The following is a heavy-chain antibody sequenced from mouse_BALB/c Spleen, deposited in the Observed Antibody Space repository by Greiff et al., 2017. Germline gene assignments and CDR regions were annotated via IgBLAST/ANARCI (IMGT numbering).Heavy chain of an antibody. CDR3: ARSGDYVFDY. CDR1: GYTFTNYW. V-gene: IGHV1-63*02. D-gene: IGHD2-13*01. CDR2: IYPGGGYT. J-gene: IGHJ2*01. Sequence: VQLVESGAELVRPGTSVKISCKASGYTFTNYWLGWVKQRPGHGLEWIGDIYPGGGYTNYNEKFKGKATLTADTSSSTAYMQLSSLTSEDSAVYFCARSGDYVFDYWGQGTTLTVSS.